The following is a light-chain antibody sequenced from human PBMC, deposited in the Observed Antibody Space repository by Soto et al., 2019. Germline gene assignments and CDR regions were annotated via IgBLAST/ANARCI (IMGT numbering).Light chain of an antibody. J-gene: IGKJ3*01. CDR1: QNISPW. CDR2: KAS. CDR3: QHDNNYSP. Sequence: DIQMTQSPSTLSASVGDKVTITCRASQNISPWLAWYQQKQGKAPKLLIYKASILETGVPSRFSGSGSGSDFTLTISSLQPDDFETYYCQHDNNYSPFGPGIKVDIK. V-gene: IGKV1-5*03.